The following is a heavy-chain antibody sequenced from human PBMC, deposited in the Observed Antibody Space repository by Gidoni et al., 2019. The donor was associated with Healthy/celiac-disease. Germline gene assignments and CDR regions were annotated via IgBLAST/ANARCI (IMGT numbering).Heavy chain of an antibody. Sequence: QLQLPESGPGLVKPSETLSLTCTVSGVSISSSSYYWGWIRQPPGKGLKWIGSIYYSGSTYYNPSLKSRVTISVDTSKNQFSLKLSSVTAADTAVYYCARDHRVIAATQYYYYYGMDVWGQGTTVTVSS. CDR1: GVSISSSSYY. J-gene: IGHJ6*02. CDR3: ARDHRVIAATQYYYYYGMDV. V-gene: IGHV4-39*07. CDR2: IYYSGST. D-gene: IGHD2-15*01.